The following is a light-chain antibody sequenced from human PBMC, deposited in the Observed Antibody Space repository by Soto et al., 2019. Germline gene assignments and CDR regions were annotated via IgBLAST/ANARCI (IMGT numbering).Light chain of an antibody. J-gene: IGKJ5*01. Sequence: ATQMTQSPSSLSASVGDRVTITCRASQDIGNDLGWYQQRPGKAPTLLIYAASSLQSGVPSRFRGSGYGTDFALTITSLQPEDFAIYYCQQSYNSPPITFGQGTRLEIK. CDR1: QDIGND. V-gene: IGKV1-6*01. CDR2: AAS. CDR3: QQSYNSPPIT.